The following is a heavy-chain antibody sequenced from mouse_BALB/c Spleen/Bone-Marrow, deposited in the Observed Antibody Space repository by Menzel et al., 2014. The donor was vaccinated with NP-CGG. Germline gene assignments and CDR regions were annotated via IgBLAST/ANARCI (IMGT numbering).Heavy chain of an antibody. CDR1: GFTFXDFY. CDR3: ARDPRWLLAMDY. D-gene: IGHD2-3*01. CDR2: SRNKANDYTT. J-gene: IGHJ4*01. V-gene: IGHV7-1*02. Sequence: EVKLMESGGGLVQPGGSLRLSCATSGFTFXDFYMEWVRQSPGKRLEWIAASRNKANDYTTEYSASVKGRFIVSRDTSQSILYLRMNALRAEDTAIYYCARDPRWLLAMDYWGQGTSVTVSS.